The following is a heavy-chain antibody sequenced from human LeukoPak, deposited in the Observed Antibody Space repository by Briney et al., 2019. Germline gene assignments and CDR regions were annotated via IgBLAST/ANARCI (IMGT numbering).Heavy chain of an antibody. V-gene: IGHV4-38-2*02. J-gene: IGHJ4*02. CDR3: ARTSYVPETGTYYFDY. CDR1: GYSISSGYY. CDR2: IYHSGST. Sequence: SETLSLTCTVSGYSISSGYYWGWIRQPPGKGLEWIGSIYHSGSTYYNPSLKSRVTISVDTSKNQFSLKLSSVTAADTAVYYCARTSYVPETGTYYFDYWGQGTLVTVSS. D-gene: IGHD1-7*01.